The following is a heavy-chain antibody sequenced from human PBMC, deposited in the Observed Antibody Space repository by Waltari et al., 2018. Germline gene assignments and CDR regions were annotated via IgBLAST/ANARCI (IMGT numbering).Heavy chain of an antibody. D-gene: IGHD5-12*01. CDR2: IYSGGGT. J-gene: IGHJ3*02. CDR1: GFTVSNNY. CDR3: GNIGAFDI. Sequence: VQLVASGGGLIQPGGSLRISCAASGFTVSNNYITWVRQAPGKGLEWVSVIYSGGGTYYADSVRGRFTISRDKVKNTVYLQMNSLRAEDTAVYYCGNIGAFDIWGQGTMVTVSS. V-gene: IGHV3-53*01.